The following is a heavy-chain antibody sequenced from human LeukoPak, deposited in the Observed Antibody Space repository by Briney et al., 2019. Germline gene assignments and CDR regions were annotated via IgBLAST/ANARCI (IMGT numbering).Heavy chain of an antibody. D-gene: IGHD3-22*01. CDR2: ISYDGSNQ. V-gene: IGHV3-30*18. J-gene: IGHJ4*02. CDR1: GFTFSNYG. Sequence: GGSLRLSCAASGFTFSNYGTHWVRQAPGKGLEWVALISYDGSNQYFADSVKGRFTISRDSSKNTLYLQMNSLRAEDTAVHYCAKGRYYGSSAYYSLDYFDYWGQGTLVTVSS. CDR3: AKGRYYGSSAYYSLDYFDY.